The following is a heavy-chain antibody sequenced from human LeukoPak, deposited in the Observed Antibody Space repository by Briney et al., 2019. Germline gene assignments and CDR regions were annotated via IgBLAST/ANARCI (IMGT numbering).Heavy chain of an antibody. Sequence: SETLSLTCTVSGGSISSYYWSWIRQPPGKGLEWIGEINHSGSTNYNPSLKSRVTISVDTSKNQFSLKLSSVTAADTAVYYCARPRLPRVGVQHNWFDPWGQGTLVTVSS. J-gene: IGHJ5*02. CDR1: GGSISSYY. CDR3: ARPRLPRVGVQHNWFDP. D-gene: IGHD1-1*01. V-gene: IGHV4-34*01. CDR2: INHSGST.